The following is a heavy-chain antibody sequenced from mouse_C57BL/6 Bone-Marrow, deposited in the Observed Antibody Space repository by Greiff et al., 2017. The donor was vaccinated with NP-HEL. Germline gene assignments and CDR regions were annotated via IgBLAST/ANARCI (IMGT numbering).Heavy chain of an antibody. Sequence: QVQLQQSGPELVKPGASVKISCKASGYTFTDYYINWVKQRPGQGLEWIGDIYPGSGSTNYNEKFKSKATLTVDTSSSTAYMQLSSLTSEDSAVYYCARNYDDYTAWFAYWGQGTLVTVSA. D-gene: IGHD2-4*01. V-gene: IGHV1-84*01. CDR3: ARNYDDYTAWFAY. J-gene: IGHJ3*01. CDR1: GYTFTDYY. CDR2: IYPGSGST.